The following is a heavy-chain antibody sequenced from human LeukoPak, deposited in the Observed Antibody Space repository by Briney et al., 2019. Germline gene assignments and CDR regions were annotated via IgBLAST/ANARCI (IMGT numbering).Heavy chain of an antibody. CDR3: TGGDSGYLNY. V-gene: IGHV3-74*01. CDR1: GFTFSNAW. Sequence: GGSLRLSCAASGFTFSNAWMSWVRPAPGKGLVWVSRIKTDGSYTTYADSVKGRFTISRDNAKNTLYLQMNSLRAEDTAVYYCTGGDSGYLNYWGQGTLVTVSS. D-gene: IGHD3-22*01. J-gene: IGHJ4*02. CDR2: IKTDGSYT.